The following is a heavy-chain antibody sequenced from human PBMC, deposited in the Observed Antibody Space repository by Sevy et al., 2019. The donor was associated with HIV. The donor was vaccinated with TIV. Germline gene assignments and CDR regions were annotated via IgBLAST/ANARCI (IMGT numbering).Heavy chain of an antibody. J-gene: IGHJ3*02. V-gene: IGHV3-7*01. D-gene: IGHD3-3*01. CDR3: ASKSVSRSKVAFDT. CDR1: GFSFTRYW. Sequence: GGSLRLSCAASGFSFTRYWMSWVRQTPEKGLEWVPNIKQDGSEKNYVDSVKGRFIISRDNAKNSLYLQMISLRVEETAVYYCASKSVSRSKVAFDTWGQGTMVTVSS. CDR2: IKQDGSEK.